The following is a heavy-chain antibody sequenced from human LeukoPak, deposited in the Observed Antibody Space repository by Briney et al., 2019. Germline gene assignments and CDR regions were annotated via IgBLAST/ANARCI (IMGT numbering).Heavy chain of an antibody. CDR2: ISGSGGNT. Sequence: GGSLRLSCAASGFTFSNYAMSWVRQAPGKGLEWVSAISGSGGNTYYADSVRGRFTISRDNSKNTLYVQMNSLRAEDTAIYYCFARAFFTQPPYWGQGTLVTVSS. CDR3: FARAFFTQPPY. J-gene: IGHJ1*01. D-gene: IGHD3-16*01. CDR1: GFTFSNYA. V-gene: IGHV3-23*01.